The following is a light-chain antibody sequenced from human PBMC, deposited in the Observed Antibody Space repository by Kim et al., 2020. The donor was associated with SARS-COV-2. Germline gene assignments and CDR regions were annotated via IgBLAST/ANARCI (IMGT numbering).Light chain of an antibody. CDR1: KLGEKY. V-gene: IGLV3-1*01. Sequence: SYELTQSPSVSVSPGQTASITCSGDKLGEKYACWYQQKPGQSPVLVMYQDNKRPSGIPERFSGSNSGNTATLTISGTQAMDEADYYCQAWDSSTASWVFGGGTQLTVL. CDR2: QDN. J-gene: IGLJ3*02. CDR3: QAWDSSTASWV.